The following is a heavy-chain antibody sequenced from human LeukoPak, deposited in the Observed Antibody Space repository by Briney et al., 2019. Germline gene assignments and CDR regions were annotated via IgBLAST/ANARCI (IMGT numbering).Heavy chain of an antibody. J-gene: IGHJ4*02. CDR2: INHSGST. D-gene: IGHD2-2*01. CDR1: GGSFSGYY. CDR3: ARASLLYCSSTSCHFEDI. Sequence: SETLSLTCAVYGGSFSGYYWSWIRQPPGKGLEWIGEINHSGSTNYNPSLKSRVTISVDTSKNQFSLKLSSVTAADTAVYYCARASLLYCSSTSCHFEDIWGQGTLVTVSS. V-gene: IGHV4-34*01.